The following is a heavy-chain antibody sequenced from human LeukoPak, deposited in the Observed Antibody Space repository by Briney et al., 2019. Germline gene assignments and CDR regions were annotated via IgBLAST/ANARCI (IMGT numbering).Heavy chain of an antibody. J-gene: IGHJ4*02. CDR3: ASLVVVIY. Sequence: PGRSLRLSCAASSFTFSSYAMHWVRQAPGKGLEWVAVVSYDGSNKYYADSVKGRFTISRDNSKNTLFLQMNSLRAEDTAVYYCASLVVVIYWGQGTLVTVSS. D-gene: IGHD3-22*01. V-gene: IGHV3-30*04. CDR1: SFTFSSYA. CDR2: VSYDGSNK.